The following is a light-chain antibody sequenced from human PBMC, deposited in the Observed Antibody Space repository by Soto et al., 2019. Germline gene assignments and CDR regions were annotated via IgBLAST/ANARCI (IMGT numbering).Light chain of an antibody. Sequence: EIVMTQSPATLSVSPGETATLSCRTSQSVSSNLAWYQQKPGQAPRLLIYGASTRATGIPARFSGSGSRTDFTLTISSLQSEDLAVYYCQQYNNWPPWTFGQGTKVEIK. J-gene: IGKJ1*01. CDR2: GAS. CDR3: QQYNNWPPWT. CDR1: QSVSSN. V-gene: IGKV3-15*01.